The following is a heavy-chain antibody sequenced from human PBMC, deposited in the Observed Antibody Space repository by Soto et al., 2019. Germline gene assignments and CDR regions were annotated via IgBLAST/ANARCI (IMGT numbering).Heavy chain of an antibody. Sequence: QVQLVQSGAEVKKPGSSVKVSCKASGGTFSSYAISWVRQALGQGLEWMGGIIPIFGTANYAQKFQGRVTITADESTSTAYMELSSLRSEDTAVYYCARPGDSGYDGYYGMDVWGQGTTVTVSS. CDR2: IIPIFGTA. CDR1: GGTFSSYA. D-gene: IGHD5-12*01. CDR3: ARPGDSGYDGYYGMDV. V-gene: IGHV1-69*01. J-gene: IGHJ6*02.